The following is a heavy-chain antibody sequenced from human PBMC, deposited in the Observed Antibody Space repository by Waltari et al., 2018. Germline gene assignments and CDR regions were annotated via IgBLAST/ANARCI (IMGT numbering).Heavy chain of an antibody. CDR3: VRDRHGDYLRYFDS. V-gene: IGHV3-48*02. CDR1: GFTFSDFN. D-gene: IGHD4-17*01. Sequence: EVLLVESGGGLVQPGGSLRLSCAAPGFTFSDFNMNWVRQGPEKGLEWVAYISSSSSTTFYADSVEGRFSISRDNAKNSLYLQMNSLRDEDTAVYYCVRDRHGDYLRYFDSWGQGNLVTVSS. CDR2: ISSSSSTT. J-gene: IGHJ4*02.